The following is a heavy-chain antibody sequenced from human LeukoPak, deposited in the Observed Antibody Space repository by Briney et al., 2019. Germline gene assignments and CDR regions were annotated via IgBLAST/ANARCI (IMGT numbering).Heavy chain of an antibody. D-gene: IGHD3-10*01. CDR3: ARLSGTYFSAVYYYYYYMDV. J-gene: IGHJ6*03. Sequence: SETLSLTCTVSGGSISNYCWSWIRPPPGKVLEWIGYINYSGSPNYNPSLKSRVTISLDTSKNQFSLRLSSVTAADTAVYYCARLSGTYFSAVYYYYYYMDVWGKGTTVTVSS. V-gene: IGHV4-59*08. CDR1: GGSISNYC. CDR2: INYSGSP.